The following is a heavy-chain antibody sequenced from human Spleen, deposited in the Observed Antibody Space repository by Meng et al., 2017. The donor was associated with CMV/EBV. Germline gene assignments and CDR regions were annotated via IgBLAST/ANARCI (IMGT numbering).Heavy chain of an antibody. Sequence: SETLSLTCAVSGGSISGYYWSWIRQPPGKGLEWIGYIYYSGSTYYNPSLKSRVTISVDTSKNQFSLKLSSVTAADTAVYYCAQMSSSYSLDYWGQGTLVTVSS. D-gene: IGHD6-6*01. V-gene: IGHV4-59*06. CDR2: IYYSGST. CDR3: AQMSSSYSLDY. CDR1: GGSISGYY. J-gene: IGHJ4*02.